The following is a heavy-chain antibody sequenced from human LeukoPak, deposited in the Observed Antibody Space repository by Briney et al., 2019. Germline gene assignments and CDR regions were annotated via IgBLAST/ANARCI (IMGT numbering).Heavy chain of an antibody. V-gene: IGHV1-69*05. CDR3: ASHYGDPPPPYYYYYMDV. J-gene: IGHJ6*03. D-gene: IGHD4-17*01. CDR2: IIPIFGTA. CDR1: GGTFSSYA. Sequence: ASVKVSCKASGGTFSSYAISWVRQAPGQGLEWMGGIIPIFGTANCAQKFQGRVTITTDESTSTASMELSSLRSEDTAVYYCASHYGDPPPPYYYYYMDVWGKGTTVTVSS.